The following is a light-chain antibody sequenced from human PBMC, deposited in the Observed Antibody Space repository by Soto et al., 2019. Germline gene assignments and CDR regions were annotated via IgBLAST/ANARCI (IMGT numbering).Light chain of an antibody. CDR3: QQHNDWPT. CDR2: GAS. V-gene: IGKV3D-20*02. CDR1: QSVSNNY. J-gene: IGKJ5*01. Sequence: ESVLTQYPGTLSLSPGERATLSCRASQSVSNNYLAWYQQKPGQAPRNLIYGASNRATGIPDRFSGSGSGTDFTLTISRLEPEDFAIYYSQQHNDWPTFGQGTRLEIK.